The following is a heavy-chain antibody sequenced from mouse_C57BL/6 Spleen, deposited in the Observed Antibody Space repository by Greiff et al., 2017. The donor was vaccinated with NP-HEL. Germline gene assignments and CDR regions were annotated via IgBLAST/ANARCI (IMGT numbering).Heavy chain of an antibody. CDR3: ARSGGDDYDGPWFAY. D-gene: IGHD2-4*01. Sequence: VQLQQPGAELVRPGSSVKLSCKASGYTFTSYWMDWVQQRPGQGLEWIGNIYPSDSETHYNPKFKDKATLTVDKSSSTAYMQLSSLTSEDSAVYYCARSGGDDYDGPWFAYWGQGTLVTVSA. J-gene: IGHJ3*01. CDR1: GYTFTSYW. CDR2: IYPSDSET. V-gene: IGHV1-61*01.